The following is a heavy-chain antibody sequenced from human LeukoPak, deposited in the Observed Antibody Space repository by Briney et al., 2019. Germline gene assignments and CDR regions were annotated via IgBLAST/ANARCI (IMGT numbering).Heavy chain of an antibody. D-gene: IGHD2-2*01. Sequence: SVKVSCKASGGTFSSYAISWVRQAPGQGLEWMGGIIPIFGTANYAQKFQGRVTITADESTSTAYMELSSLRSEDTAVYYCASKGGCSSTSCYEEDYWGQGTLVTGSS. CDR2: IIPIFGTA. CDR3: ASKGGCSSTSCYEEDY. V-gene: IGHV1-69*13. J-gene: IGHJ4*02. CDR1: GGTFSSYA.